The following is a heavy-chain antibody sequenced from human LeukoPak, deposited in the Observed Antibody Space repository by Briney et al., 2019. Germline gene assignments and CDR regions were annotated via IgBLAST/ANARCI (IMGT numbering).Heavy chain of an antibody. CDR2: ISSSSYI. Sequence: TGGCLRLSCAASGFTFSSYSMNWVRQAPGKGLEWVSSISSSSYIYYADSVKGRFTISRDNAKNSLYLQMNSLRAEDTAVYYCARETKRKGYSSGWFGNDAFDIWGQGTMVTVSS. CDR3: ARETKRKGYSSGWFGNDAFDI. V-gene: IGHV3-21*01. D-gene: IGHD6-19*01. J-gene: IGHJ3*02. CDR1: GFTFSSYS.